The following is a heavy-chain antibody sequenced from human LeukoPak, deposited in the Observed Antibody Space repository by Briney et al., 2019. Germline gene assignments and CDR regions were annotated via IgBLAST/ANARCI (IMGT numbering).Heavy chain of an antibody. CDR1: GFTFDDYA. J-gene: IGHJ4*02. CDR3: AREPSIVGATIDY. Sequence: GRSLRLSCAASGFTFDDYAMHWVRQAPGKGLEWVSGISWNSGSIGYADSVKGRFTISRDNAKNSLYLQMNSLRAEDTAVYYCAREPSIVGATIDYWGQGTLVTVSS. D-gene: IGHD1-26*01. CDR2: ISWNSGSI. V-gene: IGHV3-9*01.